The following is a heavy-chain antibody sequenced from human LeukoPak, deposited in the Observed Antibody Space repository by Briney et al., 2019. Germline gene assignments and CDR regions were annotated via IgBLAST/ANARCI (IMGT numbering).Heavy chain of an antibody. Sequence: PGGSLRLSCAASGFTFSSYGMHWVRQAPGKGLEWVAVIWYDGSNKYYADSVKGRFTISRDNSKNTLYLQMNSLRAEDTAVYYCAKDRRQLWLLGDAFGIWGQGTMVTVSS. CDR3: AKDRRQLWLLGDAFGI. CDR2: IWYDGSNK. D-gene: IGHD5-18*01. V-gene: IGHV3-33*06. CDR1: GFTFSSYG. J-gene: IGHJ3*02.